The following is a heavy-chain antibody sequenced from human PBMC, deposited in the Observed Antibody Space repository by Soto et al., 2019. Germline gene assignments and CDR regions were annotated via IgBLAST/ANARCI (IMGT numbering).Heavy chain of an antibody. V-gene: IGHV3-15*07. Sequence: GGSLRLSCAASGFTFANAWMNWVRQAPGKGLEWVGRIKSKTDGGTADYAAPVKGRFTISRDDSKNTLYLQMHSLRAEDTAVYYCAKDRVPNDSSGYYSILTDSWGQGTVVTVSS. J-gene: IGHJ4*02. D-gene: IGHD3-22*01. CDR2: IKSKTDGGTA. CDR1: GFTFANAW. CDR3: AKDRVPNDSSGYYSILTDS.